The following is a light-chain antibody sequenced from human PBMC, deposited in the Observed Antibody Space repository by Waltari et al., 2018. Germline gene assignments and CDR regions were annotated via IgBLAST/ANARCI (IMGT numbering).Light chain of an antibody. J-gene: IGKJ1*01. CDR2: WAS. CDR3: QQYYRRRT. V-gene: IGKV4-1*01. CDR1: QSILYNSNDKNY. Sequence: DIVMTQSPDSLAVSLGERATINCKSSQSILYNSNDKNYLAWYQQKPGQPPKLLIYWASTRESGVPDRFSGSGSGTDFTLTISSLQAEDVAVYYCQQYYRRRTCGRGTKVEIK.